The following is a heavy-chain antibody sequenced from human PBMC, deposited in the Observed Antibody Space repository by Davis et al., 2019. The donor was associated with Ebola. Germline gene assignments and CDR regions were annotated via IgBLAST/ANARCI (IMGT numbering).Heavy chain of an antibody. J-gene: IGHJ6*02. CDR3: ARRAGYSSGWYGADYGMDV. CDR2: INHSGST. V-gene: IGHV4-34*01. CDR1: GGSFSGYY. Sequence: SETLSLTCAVYGGSFSGYYWSWIRQPPGKGLEWIGEINHSGSTNYNPSLKSRVTISVDTSKNQFSLKLSSVTAADTAVYYCARRAGYSSGWYGADYGMDVWGQGTTVTVSS. D-gene: IGHD6-19*01.